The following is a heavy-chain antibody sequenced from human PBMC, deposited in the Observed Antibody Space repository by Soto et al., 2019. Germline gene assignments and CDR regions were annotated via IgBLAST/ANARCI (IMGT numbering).Heavy chain of an antibody. CDR2: MNTNSDDT. Sequence: QVQLVQSGAEVKKPGASVQVSCKTSGYTFTSYDINWVRQAPGQGLEWVGWMNTNSDDTRSAQKLRVRLTLTRDKSMRAVYMKLSNLRPDDSAVYYCAREWSAAGHFYGMDVWGQGKTVAVSS. J-gene: IGHJ6*02. CDR3: AREWSAAGHFYGMDV. V-gene: IGHV1-8*01. CDR1: GYTFTSYD. D-gene: IGHD6-13*01.